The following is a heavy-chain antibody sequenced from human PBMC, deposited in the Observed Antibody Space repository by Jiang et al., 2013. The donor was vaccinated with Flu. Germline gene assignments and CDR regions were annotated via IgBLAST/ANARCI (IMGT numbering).Heavy chain of an antibody. Sequence: SGAEVKKPGASVKVSCKASGYTFSEYTVHWVRQAPGQRLEWMGWITGGNGDTRYSQKFQGRLIMTSDTSASTIYMEVTSLRSEDAAVYYCAREKRFKWSTFDYWGQGTLVTVSS. CDR1: GYTFSEYT. CDR3: AREKRFKWSTFDY. CDR2: ITGGNGDT. V-gene: IGHV1-3*01. D-gene: IGHD3-3*01. J-gene: IGHJ4*02.